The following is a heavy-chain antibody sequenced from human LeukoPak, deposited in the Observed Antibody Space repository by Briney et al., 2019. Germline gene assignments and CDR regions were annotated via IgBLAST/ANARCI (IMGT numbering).Heavy chain of an antibody. V-gene: IGHV3-33*01. J-gene: IGHJ4*02. CDR3: ARDSELKVGGSFDY. D-gene: IGHD3-16*01. CDR2: IWYDGSNQ. CDR1: GFTFSNYG. Sequence: GGSLRLSCTASGFTFSNYGMHWVRQAPNKGLEWVAIIWYDGSNQYYADSVKGRFTVSRDSSKNTMYLQMNSLRAEDTAVYYCARDSELKVGGSFDYWGQGILVTVSS.